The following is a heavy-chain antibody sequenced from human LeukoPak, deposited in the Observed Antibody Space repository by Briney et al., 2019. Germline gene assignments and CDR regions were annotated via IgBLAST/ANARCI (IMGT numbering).Heavy chain of an antibody. J-gene: IGHJ4*02. V-gene: IGHV3-74*01. CDR3: ATLNSFGHDY. CDR1: GFTFSSFW. Sequence: GGSLRLSCAASGFTFSSFWMHWVRQPPGKGLVWVSRTDTDGRTTTYADSVKDRFTISRDNARNTVYLQINSLRAEDTAVYYCATLNSFGHDYWGQGILVTVSS. CDR2: TDTDGRTT. D-gene: IGHD5-18*01.